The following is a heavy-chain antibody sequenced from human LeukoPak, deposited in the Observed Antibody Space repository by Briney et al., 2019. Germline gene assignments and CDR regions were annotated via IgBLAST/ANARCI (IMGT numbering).Heavy chain of an antibody. CDR1: GVSTNTYYY. CDR3: ATNIPTPTTSPPLGY. V-gene: IGHV4-59*08. Sequence: PSETLSLTCTVSGVSTNTYYYWSWIRQPPGKGLEWIGYVDYSGRTKYSPSLKSRVTISVDTSKYQFSLELSSVTAADTAVYYCATNIPTPTTSPPLGYWGQGTLVTVSS. CDR2: VDYSGRT. D-gene: IGHD1-26*01. J-gene: IGHJ4*02.